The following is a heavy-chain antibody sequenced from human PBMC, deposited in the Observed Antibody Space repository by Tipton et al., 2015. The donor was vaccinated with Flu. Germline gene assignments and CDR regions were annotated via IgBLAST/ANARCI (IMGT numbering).Heavy chain of an antibody. Sequence: TLSLTCTASGGSISSYYWSWIRQPPGKGLEWIGYIYYSGSTNYNPSLKSRVTISVDTSKNQFSLKLSSVTAADTAVYYCARDSYGDYEGFDYWGQGTLVTVSS. J-gene: IGHJ4*02. D-gene: IGHD4-17*01. CDR1: GGSISSYY. CDR2: IYYSGST. CDR3: ARDSYGDYEGFDY. V-gene: IGHV4-59*01.